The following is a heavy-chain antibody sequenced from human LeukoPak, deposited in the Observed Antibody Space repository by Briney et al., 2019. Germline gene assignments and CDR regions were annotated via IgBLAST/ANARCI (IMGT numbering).Heavy chain of an antibody. CDR3: AREGDYYGSGSYDY. CDR2: IYTSGST. CDR1: GGSISSYY. J-gene: IGHJ4*02. V-gene: IGHV4-4*07. D-gene: IGHD3-10*01. Sequence: SETLSLTCTVSGGSISSYYWSLIRQPAGKGLEWIGRIYTSGSTNYNPSLKSRVTMSVDTSKNQFSLKLSSVTAADTAVYYCAREGDYYGSGSYDYWGQGTLVTVSS.